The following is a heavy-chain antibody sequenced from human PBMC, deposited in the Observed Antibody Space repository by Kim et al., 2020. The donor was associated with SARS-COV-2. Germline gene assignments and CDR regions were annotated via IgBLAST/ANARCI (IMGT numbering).Heavy chain of an antibody. Sequence: SETLSLTCAVYGGSFSGYYWNWIRQPPGKGLEWIGEITHSGSTNYNPSLKSRFTISVDTSKNQFSLKLSSVTAADTAVYYCARGMLVWLHYGDYGMDVWGQGTTVTVSS. J-gene: IGHJ6*02. V-gene: IGHV4-34*01. CDR1: GGSFSGYY. CDR2: ITHSGST. CDR3: ARGMLVWLHYGDYGMDV. D-gene: IGHD4-17*01.